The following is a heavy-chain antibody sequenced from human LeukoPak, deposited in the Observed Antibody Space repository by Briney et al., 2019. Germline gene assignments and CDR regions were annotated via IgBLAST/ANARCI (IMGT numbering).Heavy chain of an antibody. CDR1: GFTVSSNY. Sequence: GGSLRLSCAASGFTVSSNYMSWVRQAPGKGLEWVSVIYSGGSTYYADSVKGRFTISRDNSKNTLYLQMNSLRAEDTAVYYCARAQGYYLTPDYWGQGTWSPSPQ. V-gene: IGHV3-53*01. J-gene: IGHJ4*02. D-gene: IGHD3-22*01. CDR2: IYSGGST. CDR3: ARAQGYYLTPDY.